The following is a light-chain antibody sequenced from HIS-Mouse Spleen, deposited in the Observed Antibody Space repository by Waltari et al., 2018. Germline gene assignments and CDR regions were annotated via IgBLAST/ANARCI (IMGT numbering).Light chain of an antibody. CDR2: GVS. CDR1: SSDVGGYNY. V-gene: IGLV2-8*01. CDR3: SSYAGSNNVV. J-gene: IGLJ2*01. Sequence: QSALTQPPSASGSPGQSVTISCTGTSSDVGGYNYVSWHQQHPGKAPNLMIYGVSKRPSGVPGRFSGSKSGNTASLTVSGPQAEDEADYYCSSYAGSNNVVFGGGTKLTVL.